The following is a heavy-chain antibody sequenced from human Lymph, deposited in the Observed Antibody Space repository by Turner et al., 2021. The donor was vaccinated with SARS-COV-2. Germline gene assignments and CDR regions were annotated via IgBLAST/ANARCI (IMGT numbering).Heavy chain of an antibody. CDR3: ARDPPIQIWVDYFYYGMDV. D-gene: IGHD5-18*01. J-gene: IGHJ6*02. Sequence: QVQLVQSGAEVKKPGASVKVSCTASGYTFPSYYMHWVRQAPGQGLEWMGIINPSGGSTSYAQKFQGRVTMTRDTSTSTVYMELSSLRSEDTAVYYCARDPPIQIWVDYFYYGMDVWGQGTTVTVSS. CDR1: GYTFPSYY. V-gene: IGHV1-46*01. CDR2: INPSGGST.